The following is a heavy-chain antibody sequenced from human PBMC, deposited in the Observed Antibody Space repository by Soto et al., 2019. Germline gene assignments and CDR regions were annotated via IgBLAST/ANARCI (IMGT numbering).Heavy chain of an antibody. CDR1: GGSISSYY. D-gene: IGHD2-2*01. CDR3: ARGSEGTYQLPFDY. Sequence: SETLSLTCTVSGGSISSYYWSWIRQPPGKGLEWIGYIYYSGSTNYNPSLKSRVTISVDTSKNQFSLKLSSVTAADTAVYYCARGSEGTYQLPFDYWGQGTLVTVSS. J-gene: IGHJ4*02. V-gene: IGHV4-59*01. CDR2: IYYSGST.